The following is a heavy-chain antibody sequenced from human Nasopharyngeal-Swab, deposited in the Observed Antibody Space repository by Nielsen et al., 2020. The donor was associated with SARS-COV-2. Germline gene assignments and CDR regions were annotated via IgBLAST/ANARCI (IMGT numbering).Heavy chain of an antibody. CDR3: ARDNGYCSGDACYLGGWLDP. CDR2: MSNDGNYK. J-gene: IGHJ5*02. V-gene: IGHV3-30*03. Sequence: GASLQLYWACCGFTFSSYGMNWVRQAPGKGLEWVAVMSNDGNYKFYADSVKGRFTISRDNSKNTLYLQMNSLRAEDTAVYYCARDNGYCSGDACYLGGWLDPWGQGTLVTVSS. CDR1: GFTFSSYG. D-gene: IGHD2-15*01.